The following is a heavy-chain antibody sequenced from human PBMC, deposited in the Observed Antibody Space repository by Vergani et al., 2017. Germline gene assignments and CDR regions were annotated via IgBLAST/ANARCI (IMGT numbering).Heavy chain of an antibody. CDR3: ARVNTETNGHLYYYYYMDV. CDR1: GGSFTSYH. J-gene: IGHJ6*03. D-gene: IGHD4-11*01. V-gene: IGHV4-34*01. Sequence: QVQLQQWGGGLLKPSETLSLTCVVNGGSFTSYHWTWIRQSPGEGLEWVGDIDHTGGPDYNPSLKSRLTMSVDKSRNQFSLTLNSVTATDTAIYFCARVNTETNGHLYYYYYMDVWGQGTAVTVS. CDR2: IDHTGGP.